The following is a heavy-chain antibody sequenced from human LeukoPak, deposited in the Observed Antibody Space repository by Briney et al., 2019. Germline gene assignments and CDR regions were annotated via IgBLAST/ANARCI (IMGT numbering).Heavy chain of an antibody. J-gene: IGHJ4*02. Sequence: SDTLSLTCTVAGGSISRYYWSWIRQSPGKGLESIGDIYYSGSTNYNPSLKSRVTMSLDTSNHQFSLRVSSVTAAAPAVYYCGREWSSGYWDYWGQGTLVTVCS. D-gene: IGHD3-22*01. CDR2: IYYSGST. V-gene: IGHV4-59*01. CDR1: GGSISRYY. CDR3: GREWSSGYWDY.